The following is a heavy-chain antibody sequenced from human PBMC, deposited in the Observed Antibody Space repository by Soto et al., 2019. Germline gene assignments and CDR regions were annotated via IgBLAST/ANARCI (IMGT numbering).Heavy chain of an antibody. V-gene: IGHV3-11*01. CDR2: ISSSGSTI. D-gene: IGHD2-21*01. CDR3: ARSVVIAYKDAFDL. J-gene: IGHJ3*01. Sequence: QVQLVESGGGLVKPGGSLRLSCAASGFTFSDYYMSWIRQAPGKGLEWVSYISSSGSTIYYADSVKGRFTISRDNAKNSLYLQMNSLRADDTAGYYCARSVVIAYKDAFDLWGQGTMVTVSS. CDR1: GFTFSDYY.